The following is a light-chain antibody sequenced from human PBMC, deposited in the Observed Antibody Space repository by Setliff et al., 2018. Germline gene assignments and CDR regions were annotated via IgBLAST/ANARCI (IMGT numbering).Light chain of an antibody. CDR2: EVS. CDR1: SSDVGGYNY. CDR3: TSYAGSNNYV. V-gene: IGLV2-8*01. Sequence: LAQPPSASGSPGQSVTISCTGTSSDVGGYNYVSWYQQHPGKAPKLMIYEVSKRPSGVPDRFSGSESGNTASLTVSGLQAEDEADYYCTSYAGSNNYVFGTGTKVTVL. J-gene: IGLJ1*01.